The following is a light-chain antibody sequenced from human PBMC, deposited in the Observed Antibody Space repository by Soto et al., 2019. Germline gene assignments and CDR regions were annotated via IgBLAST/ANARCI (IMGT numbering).Light chain of an antibody. Sequence: DIQMTQSPSSLSGSIGDRVTITCRSSQSISVYINWYQKKSGTPPKLLMYAASNLQSGVPSMFSGRGSGTDFTLTISSLQPEDFASYYCQQTYRIPYTFGQGTKVEI. CDR1: QSISVY. CDR2: AAS. CDR3: QQTYRIPYT. J-gene: IGKJ2*01. V-gene: IGKV1-39*01.